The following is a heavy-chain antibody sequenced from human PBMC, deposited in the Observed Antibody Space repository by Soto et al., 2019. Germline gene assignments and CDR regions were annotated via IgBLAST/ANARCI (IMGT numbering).Heavy chain of an antibody. CDR2: ISWNSGSI. J-gene: IGHJ1*01. V-gene: IGHV3-9*01. CDR1: GFTFDDYA. D-gene: IGHD4-4*01. CDR3: VKSRDYSNYEFQH. Sequence: EVQLVESGGGLVQPGRSLRLSCAASGFTFDDYAMHWVRQAPGKGLEWVSGISWNSGSIGYADSVKGRFTISRDNAKNSLYLQMNSLRAEDTALYYCVKSRDYSNYEFQHWGQGTLVTVSS.